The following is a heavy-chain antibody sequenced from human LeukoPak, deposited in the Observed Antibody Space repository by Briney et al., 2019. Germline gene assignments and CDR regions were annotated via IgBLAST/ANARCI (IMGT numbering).Heavy chain of an antibody. J-gene: IGHJ4*02. CDR1: GYTFTSYY. CDR2: INPSGGST. D-gene: IGHD3-22*01. CDR3: ARDYDSSGYYLGGEFDY. Sequence: ASVKVSCKASGYTFTSYYMHWVRQAPGQGLEWMGIINPSGGSTSYAQKFQGRVTMIRDTSTSTVYMELSSLRSEDTVVYYCARDYDSSGYYLGGEFDYWGQGTLVTVSS. V-gene: IGHV1-46*01.